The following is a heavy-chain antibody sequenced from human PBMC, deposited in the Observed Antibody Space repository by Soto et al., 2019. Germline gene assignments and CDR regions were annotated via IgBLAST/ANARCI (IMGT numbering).Heavy chain of an antibody. CDR3: ASEPNYFDY. Sequence: QVQLVQSGAEVKKPGASVQVSCTASGYTFTSYGISWVRQAPAQGLARMGWSSAYNGNTKYAQKRQGRVTMTTDTSTSTAYMELRSLRSDDTPVYYCASEPNYFDYWGQGPLVTFSS. V-gene: IGHV1-18*01. J-gene: IGHJ4*02. CDR1: GYTFTSYG. CDR2: SSAYNGNT.